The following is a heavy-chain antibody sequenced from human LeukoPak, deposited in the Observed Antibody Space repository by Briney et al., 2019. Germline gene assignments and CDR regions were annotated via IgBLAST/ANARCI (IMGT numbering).Heavy chain of an antibody. CDR1: GGTFSSYA. J-gene: IGHJ4*02. V-gene: IGHV1-69*13. D-gene: IGHD6-19*01. CDR3: ARGGVGSSGWYYFDY. Sequence: GASVKVSCKASGGTFSSYAISWVRQAPGQGLEWMGGIIPIFGTANYAQKFQGRVTITADESTSTAYMELSSLRSEDTAMHYCARGGVGSSGWYYFDYWGQGTLVTVSS. CDR2: IIPIFGTA.